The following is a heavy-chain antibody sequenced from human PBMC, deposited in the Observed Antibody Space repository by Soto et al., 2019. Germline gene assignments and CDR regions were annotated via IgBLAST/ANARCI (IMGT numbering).Heavy chain of an antibody. D-gene: IGHD5-18*01. CDR2: INPRSGST. V-gene: IGHV1-46*01. CDR3: ASAQSSYGYPHFDY. CDR1: GYTFTIYY. Sequence: QVQLVQSGAEVKKPGASVKVSCKASGYTFTIYYMHWVRQAPGQGLEWMGIINPRSGSTSYAQTCQGRVTRTRDPSTGTVYMELSSLGSEDTAVYYCASAQSSYGYPHFDYWGKGPQVTVSS. J-gene: IGHJ4*02.